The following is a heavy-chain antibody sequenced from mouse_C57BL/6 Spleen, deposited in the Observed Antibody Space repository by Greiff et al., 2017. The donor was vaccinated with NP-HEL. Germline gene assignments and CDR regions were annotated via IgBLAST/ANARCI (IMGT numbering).Heavy chain of an antibody. J-gene: IGHJ3*01. CDR3: ARSDYEYPFAY. CDR2: IYPSDSET. Sequence: QVQLQQPGAELVRPGSSVKLSCKASGYTFTSYWMDWVKQRPGQGLEWIGNIYPSDSETHYNQKFKDKATLTVDKSSSTAYMQLSSLTSEDSAVYYGARSDYEYPFAYWGQGTLVTVSA. V-gene: IGHV1-61*01. D-gene: IGHD2-4*01. CDR1: GYTFTSYW.